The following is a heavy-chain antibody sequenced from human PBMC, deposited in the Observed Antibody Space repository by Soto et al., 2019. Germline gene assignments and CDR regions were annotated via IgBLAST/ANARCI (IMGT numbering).Heavy chain of an antibody. CDR2: ISAYNGNT. Sequence: EASVKVSCKASGYTFTSYGISWVRQAPGQGLEWMGWISAYNGNTNYAQKLQGRVTMTTDTSTSTAYMELRSLRSDDTAVYYCARDQKFLEWLLKGIDYWGQGTLVTVSS. J-gene: IGHJ4*02. V-gene: IGHV1-18*01. CDR1: GYTFTSYG. D-gene: IGHD3-3*01. CDR3: ARDQKFLEWLLKGIDY.